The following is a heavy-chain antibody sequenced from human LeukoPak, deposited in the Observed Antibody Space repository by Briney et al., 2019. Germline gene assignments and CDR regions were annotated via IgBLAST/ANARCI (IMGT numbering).Heavy chain of an antibody. CDR1: GFTLSNYW. D-gene: IGHD2/OR15-2a*01. V-gene: IGHV3-7*05. J-gene: IGHJ4*02. CDR3: ARNRGLDY. CDR2: IKQDGREK. Sequence: GGSLRLSCAASGFTLSNYWMNWVRQAPGKGLEWVANIKQDGREKYYVDSVAGRLTISRDNAKNSLYLQINSLRADDTAVYYCARNRGLDYWGQGTLVTVSS.